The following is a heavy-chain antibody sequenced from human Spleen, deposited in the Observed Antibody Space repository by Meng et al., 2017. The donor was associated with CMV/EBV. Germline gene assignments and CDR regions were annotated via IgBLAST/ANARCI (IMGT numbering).Heavy chain of an antibody. D-gene: IGHD6-19*01. V-gene: IGHV1-2*02. CDR3: ARGDSSGYYNIGSY. CDR1: GYTFTGYY. J-gene: IGHJ4*02. CDR2: INPNSGDT. Sequence: ASVKVSCKASGYTFTGYYMHWVRQAPGQGLEWMGWINPNSGDTNYAQKFHGRVTMTRDTSISTAYMEVSRLRSDDTAVYYCARGDSSGYYNIGSYWGQGTLVTVSS.